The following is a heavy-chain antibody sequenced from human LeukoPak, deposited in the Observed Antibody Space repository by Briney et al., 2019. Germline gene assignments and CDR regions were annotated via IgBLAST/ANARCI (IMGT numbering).Heavy chain of an antibody. Sequence: GGSLRLSCAASGFTFNNYAMSWVRQAPGQGLEWISAISGGGSTYYADSVKGRFTISRDNSKNALYLQMHSLRAEDTAVYYCEKRGDKLDLIWGQGTLVTVSS. CDR1: GFTFNNYA. D-gene: IGHD2-21*02. J-gene: IGHJ4*02. V-gene: IGHV3-23*01. CDR3: EKRGDKLDLI. CDR2: ISGGGST.